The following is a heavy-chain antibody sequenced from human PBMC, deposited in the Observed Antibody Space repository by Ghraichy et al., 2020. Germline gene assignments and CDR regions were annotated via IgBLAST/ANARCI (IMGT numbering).Heavy chain of an antibody. CDR1: GFTFSSYA. D-gene: IGHD3-3*01. CDR2: ISGSGGST. J-gene: IGHJ6*02. V-gene: IGHV3-23*01. CDR3: AKPIWSGYYRLRPPENYYYYGMDV. Sequence: GGSLRLSCAASGFTFSSYAMSWVRQAPGKGLEWVSAISGSGGSTYYADSVKGRFTISRDNSKNTLYLQMNSLRAEDTAVYYCAKPIWSGYYRLRPPENYYYYGMDVWGQGTTVTVSS.